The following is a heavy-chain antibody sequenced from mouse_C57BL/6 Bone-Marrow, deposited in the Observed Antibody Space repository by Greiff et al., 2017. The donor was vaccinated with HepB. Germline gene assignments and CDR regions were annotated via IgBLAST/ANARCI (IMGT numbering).Heavy chain of an antibody. CDR3: ARYAQLTGIFDY. CDR2: IYPGSGST. D-gene: IGHD4-1*01. Sequence: QVQLLQPGAELVKPGASVKMSCKASGYTFTSYWITWVKQRPGQGLEWIGDIYPGSGSTNYNEKFKSKATLTVDTSSSTAYMQLSSLTSEDSAVYYCARYAQLTGIFDYWGQGTTLTVSS. CDR1: GYTFTSYW. V-gene: IGHV1-55*01. J-gene: IGHJ2*01.